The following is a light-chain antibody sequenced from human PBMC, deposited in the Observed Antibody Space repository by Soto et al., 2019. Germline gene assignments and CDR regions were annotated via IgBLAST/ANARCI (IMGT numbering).Light chain of an antibody. CDR1: QGIRNF. Sequence: DIQMTQSPTSLSASVGDRVTITCRASQGIRNFVAWYQQKPGKAPKLLIYAASTLHSGVPSRFSGSGSGTDFTLTINSLQPEDDSTYSCQKYSSVPVFGPGTKVEIK. V-gene: IGKV1-27*01. CDR2: AAS. CDR3: QKYSSVPV. J-gene: IGKJ3*01.